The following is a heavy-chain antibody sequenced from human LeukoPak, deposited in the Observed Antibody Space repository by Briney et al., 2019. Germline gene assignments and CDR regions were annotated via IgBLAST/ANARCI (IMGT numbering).Heavy chain of an antibody. D-gene: IGHD2-15*01. Sequence: PGGSLRLSCAASGFTFSSYAMSWVRQAPGKGLEWVSAISGSGGSTYYADSVKGRFTISRDNSKNTLYLQMNSLRAEDTAVYYCAKDGSYCSGGSCYSNHFDYWGQGTLVTVSS. CDR2: ISGSGGST. CDR3: AKDGSYCSGGSCYSNHFDY. J-gene: IGHJ4*02. V-gene: IGHV3-23*01. CDR1: GFTFSSYA.